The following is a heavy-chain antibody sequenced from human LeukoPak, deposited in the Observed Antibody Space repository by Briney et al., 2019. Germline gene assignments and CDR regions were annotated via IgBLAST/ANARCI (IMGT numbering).Heavy chain of an antibody. D-gene: IGHD6-13*01. V-gene: IGHV3-53*01. CDR1: ALTVNYKY. Sequence: GGSLSLSCVASALTVNYKYVQWVRQAPGEGLAWVSVVFGGGQIYHPDSVIGPFTSSTDLLTNIVFLEMDSLRAEDTAVYFCARGQQSAPHDAFDICGRGTLVTVSS. J-gene: IGHJ3*02. CDR3: ARGQQSAPHDAFDI. CDR2: VFGGGQI.